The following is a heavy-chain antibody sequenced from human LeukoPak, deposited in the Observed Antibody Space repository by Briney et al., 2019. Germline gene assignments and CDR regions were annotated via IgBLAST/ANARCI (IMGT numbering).Heavy chain of an antibody. CDR2: IYSGGST. CDR3: ASYPSSSNY. CDR1: GLTVSNNF. J-gene: IGHJ4*02. Sequence: GGSLRLSCAVSGLTVSNNFMSWVRQAPGRGLEYVSIIYSGGSTYYADSVKGRFTISRDTSKNTVYLQMNSLRAEDTAVYYCASYPSSSNYWGQGTLVTVSS. V-gene: IGHV3-53*01.